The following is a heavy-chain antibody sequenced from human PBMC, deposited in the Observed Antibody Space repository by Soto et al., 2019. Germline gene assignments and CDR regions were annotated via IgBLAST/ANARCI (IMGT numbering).Heavy chain of an antibody. D-gene: IGHD6-19*01. CDR2: IFSSGRT. V-gene: IGHV4-4*07. CDR1: GASLLSSY. J-gene: IGHJ4*02. CDR3: AKGWDVKYFDK. Sequence: HVQLQESGPGLVKPSETLSLSCSVSGASLLSSYWSWVRQPAGKGLEWIGHIFSSGRTGYNPSLKSRLTMSIDPSKDLFSLNLSSVTAADTAVYYCAKGWDVKYFDKWGQGTLVTVSS.